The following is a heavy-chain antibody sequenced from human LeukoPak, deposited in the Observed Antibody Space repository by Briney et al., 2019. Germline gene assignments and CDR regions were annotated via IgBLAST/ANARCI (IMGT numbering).Heavy chain of an antibody. J-gene: IGHJ4*02. CDR3: ARVHGDGYYYFDY. D-gene: IGHD5-24*01. Sequence: ASVKVSCKASGYTFTGYYMHWVRQAPGHGLEWMGWINPNSGGTNYAQKLQGRVTMTTDTSTSTAYMELRSLRSDDTAVYYCARVHGDGYYYFDYWGQGTLVTVSS. V-gene: IGHV1-2*02. CDR2: INPNSGGT. CDR1: GYTFTGYY.